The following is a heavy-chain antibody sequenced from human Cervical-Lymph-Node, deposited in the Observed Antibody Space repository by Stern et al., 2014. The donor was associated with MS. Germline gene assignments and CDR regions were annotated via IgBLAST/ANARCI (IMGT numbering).Heavy chain of an antibody. J-gene: IGHJ3*02. CDR3: ARDCSELTCASLDI. CDR2: ISSSGDTI. CDR1: GFTFSDYY. Sequence: QVQLVESGGALVKPGGSLRLSCAASGFTFSDYYMSWIRQAPGKGLEWVSYISSSGDTIYDADSVKGRFTISRDNAKNSLYLQMNSLRAEDTAVYYCARDCSELTCASLDIWGQGTMVTVSS. V-gene: IGHV3-11*01. D-gene: IGHD2-15*01.